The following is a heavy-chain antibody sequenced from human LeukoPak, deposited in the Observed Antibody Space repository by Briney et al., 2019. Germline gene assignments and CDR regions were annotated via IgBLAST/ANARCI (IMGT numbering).Heavy chain of an antibody. CDR3: AKDPEQWLVKKAHFDY. V-gene: IGHV3-23*01. D-gene: IGHD6-19*01. Sequence: GGSLRLSCAASGFTYSSYAMSWVRQAPGKELEWVSAISGSGGSTYYADSVKGRFTISRDNSKNTLYLQMNSLRAEDTAVYYCAKDPEQWLVKKAHFDYWGQGTLVTVSS. CDR2: ISGSGGST. J-gene: IGHJ4*02. CDR1: GFTYSSYA.